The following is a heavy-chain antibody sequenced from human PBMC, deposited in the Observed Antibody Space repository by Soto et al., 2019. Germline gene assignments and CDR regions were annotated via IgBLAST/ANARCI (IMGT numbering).Heavy chain of an antibody. CDR2: INSDGSST. V-gene: IGHV3-74*01. D-gene: IGHD2-15*01. CDR1: GFTFSSYG. CDR3: ARRRGYCSGGSCYKILDYYYYMDV. Sequence: GGSLRLSCAASGFTFSSYGMPWVRQAPGKGLVWVSRINSDGSSTSYADSVKGRFTISRDNAKNTLYLQMNSLRAEDTAVYYCARRRGYCSGGSCYKILDYYYYMDVWGKGTTVTVSS. J-gene: IGHJ6*03.